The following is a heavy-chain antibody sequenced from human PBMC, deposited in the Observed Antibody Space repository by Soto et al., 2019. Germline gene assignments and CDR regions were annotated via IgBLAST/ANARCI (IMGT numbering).Heavy chain of an antibody. CDR2: MNPNSGNT. J-gene: IGHJ5*02. Sequence: QVQLVQSGAEVKKPGASVKVSCKASGYTFTSYDINWVRQATGQGLEWMGWMNPNSGNTGYAQKFQGRVTMTRNTSISTAYRELSSLRSEDTAVYYCARGRVYGDYEAVGWFDPWGQGTLVTVSS. V-gene: IGHV1-8*01. CDR1: GYTFTSYD. D-gene: IGHD4-17*01. CDR3: ARGRVYGDYEAVGWFDP.